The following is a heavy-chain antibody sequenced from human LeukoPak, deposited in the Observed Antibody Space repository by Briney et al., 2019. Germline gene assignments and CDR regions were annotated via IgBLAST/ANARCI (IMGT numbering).Heavy chain of an antibody. CDR2: ISSTGGST. J-gene: IGHJ4*02. V-gene: IGHV3-23*01. Sequence: GGSLRLSCAASGFTFKSYGMSWVRQAPGKGLEWVSGISSTGGSTDYADSVKGRFTVSRDNSKNTLFLQMNSLRAEDTAVYYCAKEGDNGGPYNKNFFDFWGQGTLVTVSS. CDR1: GFTFKSYG. CDR3: AKEGDNGGPYNKNFFDF. D-gene: IGHD4-23*01.